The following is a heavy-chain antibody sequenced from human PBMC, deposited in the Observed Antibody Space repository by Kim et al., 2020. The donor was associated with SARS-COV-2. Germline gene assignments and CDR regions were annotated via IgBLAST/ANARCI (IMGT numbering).Heavy chain of an antibody. J-gene: IGHJ4*02. CDR1: GGSISSGDYY. D-gene: IGHD5-12*01. V-gene: IGHV4-30-4*01. CDR3: ARDRAGRLSGPLDY. CDR2: IYYSGST. Sequence: SETLSLTCTVSGGSISSGDYYWSWIREPPGKGLEWIGYIYYSGSTYYNPSLKSRVTISVDTSKNQFSLKLSSVTAADTAVYYCARDRAGRLSGPLDYWGQGTLVTVSS.